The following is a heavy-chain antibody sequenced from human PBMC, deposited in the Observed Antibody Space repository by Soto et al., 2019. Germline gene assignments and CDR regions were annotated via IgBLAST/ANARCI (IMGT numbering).Heavy chain of an antibody. CDR2: FDPEDGET. CDR1: GYTLTELS. CDR3: ASATRDIWFGELADYYYYGMDV. V-gene: IGHV1-24*01. D-gene: IGHD3-10*01. J-gene: IGHJ6*02. Sequence: ASVKVTCKVSGYTLTELSMHWVRQAPGKGLEWMGGFDPEDGETIYAQKFQGRVTMTEDTSTDTAYMELSSMRSEDTAVYYCASATRDIWFGELADYYYYGMDVWGQGTTVTVSS.